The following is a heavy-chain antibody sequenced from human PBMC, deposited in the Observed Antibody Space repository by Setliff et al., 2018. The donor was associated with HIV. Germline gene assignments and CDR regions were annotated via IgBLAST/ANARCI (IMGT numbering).Heavy chain of an antibody. CDR2: IYPGGAS. CDR1: GLSVGDNY. Sequence: HPGGSLRLSCVASGLSVGDNYVAWVRLAPGRGLEWVSVIYPGGASFYSDSVKGRFIISRDISANRVYLQMNSLRDDDTAMYYCARDRVISVRGVLRSTFDPWGRGTLVTVSS. J-gene: IGHJ5*02. D-gene: IGHD3-10*01. CDR3: ARDRVISVRGVLRSTFDP. V-gene: IGHV3-66*01.